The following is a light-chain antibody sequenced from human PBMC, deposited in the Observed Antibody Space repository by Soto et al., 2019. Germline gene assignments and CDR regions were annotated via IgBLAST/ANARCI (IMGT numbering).Light chain of an antibody. CDR2: GAS. CDR1: QNIISN. V-gene: IGKV3-15*01. CDR3: QQYNNWPIT. Sequence: RVMTQSPATLSVSPGGRSTLSCRASQNIISNLAWYQQKPGQAPRIIIYGASTRATGIPARFSGSGYGTEFNLTLSSLQSEDFEVYYCQQYNNWPITFGQGTRLEIK. J-gene: IGKJ5*01.